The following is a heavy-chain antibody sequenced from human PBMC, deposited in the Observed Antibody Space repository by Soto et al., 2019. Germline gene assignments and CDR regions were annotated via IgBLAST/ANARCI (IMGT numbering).Heavy chain of an antibody. CDR3: ARGPHIVVVTAIRGPYYYGMDV. CDR2: INHSGST. J-gene: IGHJ6*02. D-gene: IGHD2-21*02. CDR1: GGSISSGDYY. Sequence: SETLSLTCTVSGGSISSGDYYWSWIRQPPGKGLEWIGEINHSGSTNYNPSLKSRVTISVDTSKNQFSLKLSSVTAADTAVYYCARGPHIVVVTAIRGPYYYGMDVWGQGTTVTVSS. V-gene: IGHV4-39*07.